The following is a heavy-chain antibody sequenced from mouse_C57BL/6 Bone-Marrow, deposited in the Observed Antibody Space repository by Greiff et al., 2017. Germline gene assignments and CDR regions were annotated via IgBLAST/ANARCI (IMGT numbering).Heavy chain of an antibody. CDR2: ISSGSSTL. Sequence: DVMLVESGGGLVKPGGSLKLSCAASGFTFSDYGMHWVRQAPEKGLEWVAYISSGSSTLYYADTVKGRFTISRDNANNTLFLQMTSLRSEDTAMYYCASLLLRFLYAMDDWGQGTSGTVSA. D-gene: IGHD1-1*01. CDR3: ASLLLRFLYAMDD. J-gene: IGHJ4*01. CDR1: GFTFSDYG. V-gene: IGHV5-17*01.